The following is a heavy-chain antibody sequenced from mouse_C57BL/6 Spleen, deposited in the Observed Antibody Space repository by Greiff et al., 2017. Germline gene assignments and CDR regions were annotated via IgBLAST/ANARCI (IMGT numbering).Heavy chain of an antibody. CDR2: ISSGGSYT. V-gene: IGHV5-6*01. D-gene: IGHD4-1*01. J-gene: IGHJ3*01. Sequence: EVQRVESGGDLVKPGGSLKLSCAASGFTFSSYGMSWVRQTPDKRLEWVATISSGGSYTYYPDSVKGRFTISRDNAKNTLYLQMSSLKSEDTAMYYCARQDPNWAWFAYWGQGTLVTVSA. CDR3: ARQDPNWAWFAY. CDR1: GFTFSSYG.